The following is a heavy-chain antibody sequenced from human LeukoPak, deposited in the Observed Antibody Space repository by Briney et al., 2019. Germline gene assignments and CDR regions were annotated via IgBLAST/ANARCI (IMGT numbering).Heavy chain of an antibody. D-gene: IGHD3-16*01. CDR1: GFTVSSNY. CDR2: IYSGGTI. J-gene: IGHJ4*02. V-gene: IGHV3-66*01. CDR3: FVGPHPYDLGDWPPN. Sequence: GGSLRLSCAASGFTVSSNYMSWVRQAPGKGLEWVSVIYSGGTIYYADSVKGRFTISRDNSKNTLFLQMNSLRAEDTAVYYCFVGPHPYDLGDWPPNWGQGTLVTVSS.